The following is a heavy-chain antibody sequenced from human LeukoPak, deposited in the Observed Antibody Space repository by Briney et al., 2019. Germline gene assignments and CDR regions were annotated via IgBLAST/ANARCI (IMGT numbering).Heavy chain of an antibody. CDR1: GGSMTNTNYF. CDR3: ARDVAVKKIFDY. V-gene: IGHV4-39*07. J-gene: IGHJ4*02. D-gene: IGHD6-19*01. CDR2: MYYSGST. Sequence: SETLSLTCSASGGSMTNTNYFWGWIRQPPGKGLEWIASMYYSGSTDYNPSLQSRVTTSMDTSKNQFSLRLRSVTAADTAVYYCARDVAVKKIFDYWGQGILVTVSP.